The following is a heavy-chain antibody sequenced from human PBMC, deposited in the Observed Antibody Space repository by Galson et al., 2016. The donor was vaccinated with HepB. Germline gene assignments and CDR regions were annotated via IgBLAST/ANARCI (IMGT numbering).Heavy chain of an antibody. CDR1: GGSFSGYY. Sequence: ETLSLTCAVYGGSFSGYYWSWIRQPPGRGLEWIGEIKHSGSTNYNPSLKSRVTISVDTSKNQFSLKLSSVTAADTAVYYCARGDNPDYGDYASAYYYMDVWGKGTTVTVSS. D-gene: IGHD4-17*01. CDR3: ARGDNPDYGDYASAYYYMDV. V-gene: IGHV4-34*01. CDR2: IKHSGST. J-gene: IGHJ6*03.